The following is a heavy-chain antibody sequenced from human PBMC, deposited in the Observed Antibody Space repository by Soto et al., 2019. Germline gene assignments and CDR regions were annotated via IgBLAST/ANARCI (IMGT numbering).Heavy chain of an antibody. D-gene: IGHD2-15*01. CDR2: ISYDGSNQ. J-gene: IGHJ4*02. CDR1: GFAFDNHV. Sequence: GGSLRLSCAASGFAFDNHVMHWVRQAPGKGLEWVGFISYDGSNQYYADSMKGRFTISRDNSKDTLWLQMDSLRGEDTAVYYCARDWSGSYGSSFYFDYWGQGTLVTVSS. V-gene: IGHV3-30-3*01. CDR3: ARDWSGSYGSSFYFDY.